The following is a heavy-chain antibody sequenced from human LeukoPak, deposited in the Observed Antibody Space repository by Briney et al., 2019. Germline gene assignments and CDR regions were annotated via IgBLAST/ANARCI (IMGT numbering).Heavy chain of an antibody. CDR2: MYHTGTS. V-gene: IGHV4-59*01. CDR3: ATTRGYSTNDAFDI. CDR1: GASITTYY. Sequence: PPETLSLTCSVSGASITTYYWNWIRHSPGKGLEWIGYMYHTGTSDYNPSLQSRVTISLDTPNNKVSLTLSSVTAADTAVYYCATTRGYSTNDAFDIWGQGTRVTVSS. D-gene: IGHD5-18*01. J-gene: IGHJ3*02.